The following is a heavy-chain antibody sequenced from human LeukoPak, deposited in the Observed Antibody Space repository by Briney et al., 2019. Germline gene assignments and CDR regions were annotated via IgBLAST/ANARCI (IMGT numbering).Heavy chain of an antibody. CDR3: ARGVQDYYDSSGYLDY. CDR2: FSTSSSYI. CDR1: GFTFSSYS. V-gene: IGHV3-21*01. D-gene: IGHD3-22*01. Sequence: GGSLRLSCAASGFTFSSYSINWVRQAPGKGLEWVSSFSTSSSYIYYADSVKGRFTISRDNAKNSLYLQMNSLRVEDTAVYFCARGVQDYYDSSGYLDYWGQGTLVTVSS. J-gene: IGHJ4*02.